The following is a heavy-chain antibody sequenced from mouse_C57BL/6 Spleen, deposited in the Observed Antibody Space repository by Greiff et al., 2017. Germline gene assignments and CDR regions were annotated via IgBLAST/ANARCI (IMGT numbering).Heavy chain of an antibody. CDR3: ARGGAQPFDY. CDR2: ISYSGST. Sequence: EVKLQESGPGMVKPSQSLSLTCTVTGYSITSGYDWHWIRHFPGNKLEWMGYISYSGSTNYNPSLKSRISITHDTSKNHFFLKLNSVTTEDTATYYCARGGAQPFDYWGQGTTLTVSS. V-gene: IGHV3-1*01. D-gene: IGHD3-2*02. J-gene: IGHJ2*01. CDR1: GYSITSGYD.